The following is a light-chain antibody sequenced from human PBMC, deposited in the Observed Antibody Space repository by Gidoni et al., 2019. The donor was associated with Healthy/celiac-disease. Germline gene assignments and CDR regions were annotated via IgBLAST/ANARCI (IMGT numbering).Light chain of an antibody. CDR1: QSVSRY. Sequence: DIVLTKSPATLSLSPGERATLSCRASQSVSRYLAWYQQKPGQAPRLLIYDASHRATGIPARFSGSGSGTDFTLTISSLEPEDFAVYFCQQRSNWPPGYTFGQGTKLEI. J-gene: IGKJ2*01. CDR3: QQRSNWPPGYT. CDR2: DAS. V-gene: IGKV3-11*01.